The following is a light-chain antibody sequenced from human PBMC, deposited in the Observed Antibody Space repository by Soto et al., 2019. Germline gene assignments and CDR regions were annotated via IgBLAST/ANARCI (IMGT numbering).Light chain of an antibody. CDR2: GAS. Sequence: EIVFTQSPGTMSLSPGERATLSCRASQSVSNNYLAWYQQKPGQAPRLLIYGASNRATGIPDRFSGSGSGTDFTLTISRLEPEDFAVYYCQQYGSSPLTFGGGTKVDIK. CDR3: QQYGSSPLT. V-gene: IGKV3-20*01. CDR1: QSVSNNY. J-gene: IGKJ4*01.